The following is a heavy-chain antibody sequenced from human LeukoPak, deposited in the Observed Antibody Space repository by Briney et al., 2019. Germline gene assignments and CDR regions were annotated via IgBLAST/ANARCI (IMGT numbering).Heavy chain of an antibody. CDR3: ARAGGWLSFDY. V-gene: IGHV3-66*01. Sequence: GGSLRLSCAASGFTFSSYAMSWVRQAPGKGLEWVSVIYSGGSTYYADSVKGRFTISRDNSKNTLYLQMNSLRAEDTAVYYCARAGGWLSFDYWGQGTLVTVSS. J-gene: IGHJ4*02. CDR1: GFTFSSYA. CDR2: IYSGGST. D-gene: IGHD6-19*01.